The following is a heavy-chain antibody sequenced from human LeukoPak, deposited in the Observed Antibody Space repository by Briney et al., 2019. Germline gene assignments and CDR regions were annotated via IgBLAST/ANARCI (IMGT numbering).Heavy chain of an antibody. D-gene: IGHD1-26*01. J-gene: IGHJ4*02. CDR3: ARVATRVGARF. CDR1: GGSFSGYY. CDR2: INHSGST. Sequence: PSETLSLTCAVYGGSFSGYYWSWIRQPLGKGLEWIGEINHSGSTNYNPSLKSRVTISVDTSKNQFSLKLSSVTAADTAVYYCARVATRVGARFWGQGTLVTVSS. V-gene: IGHV4-34*01.